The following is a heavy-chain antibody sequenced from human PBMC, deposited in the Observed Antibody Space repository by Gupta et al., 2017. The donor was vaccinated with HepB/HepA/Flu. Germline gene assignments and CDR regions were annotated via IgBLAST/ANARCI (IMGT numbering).Heavy chain of an antibody. CDR3: ARDKGTAWFSNDY. J-gene: IGHJ4*02. CDR2: ISSSSTSI. CDR1: GFTFDLHT. V-gene: IGHV3-21*01. D-gene: IGHD6-19*01. Sequence: EVQLVESGGGLVKPGGSLRLSCAASGFTFDLHTMNWVRQGPGKGLEWVATISSSSTSIYYADSVRGRFAISRDNAKNSLYLKMNNLGPDDTAVEYWARDKGTAWFSNDYWGQGTRGTVSS.